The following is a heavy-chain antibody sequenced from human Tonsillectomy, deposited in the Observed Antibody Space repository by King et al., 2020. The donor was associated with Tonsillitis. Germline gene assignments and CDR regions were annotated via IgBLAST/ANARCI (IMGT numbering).Heavy chain of an antibody. D-gene: IGHD7-27*01. J-gene: IGHJ5*02. V-gene: IGHV5-51*01. CDR3: ARQFGLTGDYWFDP. Sequence: QLVQSGAEVKKPGESLKISCKGSGYSFTNYWIGWVRQMPGKGLVWMGIIYPGDSDPRYSPSFQGQVTTSADKSISTAYLQWNSLKTSDTAMYYCARQFGLTGDYWFDPWGQGTLVTVSS. CDR1: GYSFTNYW. CDR2: IYPGDSDP.